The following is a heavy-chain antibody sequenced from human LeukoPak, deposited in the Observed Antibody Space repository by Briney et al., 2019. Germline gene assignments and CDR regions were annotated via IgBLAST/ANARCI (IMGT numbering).Heavy chain of an antibody. V-gene: IGHV3-23*01. CDR1: GFTLSSYA. J-gene: IGHJ6*03. D-gene: IGHD3-9*01. CDR3: TILNYYYGYMDV. Sequence: GGSLRLSCAASGFTLSSYAMSWVRQAPGKGLEWVSAISGSGGSTYYADSVKGRFTISRDNSKNTLYLQMNSLRAEDTAVYYVTILNYYYGYMDVWGKGTTVTVSS. CDR2: ISGSGGST.